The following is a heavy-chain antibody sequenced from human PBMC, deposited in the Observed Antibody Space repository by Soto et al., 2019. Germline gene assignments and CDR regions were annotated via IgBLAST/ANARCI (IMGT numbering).Heavy chain of an antibody. CDR2: IDPSDSYT. V-gene: IGHV5-10-1*01. J-gene: IGHJ3*02. Sequence: GESLKISCKGSGYSFTSHWISWVRQMPGKGLEWMGRIDPSDSYTNYSPSFQGHVTISADKSISTAYLQWSSLKASDTAMYYCATIAVAGLDAFDIWGQGTMVTVSS. CDR1: GYSFTSHW. D-gene: IGHD6-19*01. CDR3: ATIAVAGLDAFDI.